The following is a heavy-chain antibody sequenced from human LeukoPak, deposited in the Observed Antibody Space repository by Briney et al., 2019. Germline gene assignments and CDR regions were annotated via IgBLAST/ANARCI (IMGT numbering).Heavy chain of an antibody. CDR1: GYTFTAYY. CDR2: INPNSGGT. CDR3: AREVEQQLVPQYYYYGMDV. D-gene: IGHD6-13*01. V-gene: IGHV1-2*02. J-gene: IGHJ6*02. Sequence: ASVKVSCKAPGYTFTAYYMHWVRQAPAQGLEWMGWINPNSGGTNYAQRFQGRVTMTRETSICPAYMELSRLRSDETAVYYGAREVEQQLVPQYYYYGMDVWGQGTTVTVSS.